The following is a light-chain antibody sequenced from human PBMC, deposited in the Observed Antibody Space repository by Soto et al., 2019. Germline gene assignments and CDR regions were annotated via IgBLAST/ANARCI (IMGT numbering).Light chain of an antibody. CDR3: QQFATSPRT. CDR2: SSS. CDR1: QSVSSTY. J-gene: IGKJ1*01. Sequence: ELVLTQSPGTLSLSPGDRATLSCRASQSVSSTYLAWYQQRPGQAPRLLIYSSSSRASGIPDRFSGSGSGTDFTLTISRLEPEDFAVYYCQQFATSPRTFGRGTTVEIK. V-gene: IGKV3-20*01.